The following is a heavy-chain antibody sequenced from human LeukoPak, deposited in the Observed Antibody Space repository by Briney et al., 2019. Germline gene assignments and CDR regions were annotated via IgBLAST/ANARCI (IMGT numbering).Heavy chain of an antibody. CDR2: ISYDGSNK. CDR3: ARDSRDIVLRPAAINWFDP. V-gene: IGHV3-30*03. Sequence: GGSLRLSCAASGFTFSSYGMHWLRQAPGKGLEWVAVISYDGSNKYYADSVKGRFTISRDNSKNTLYLQMSSLRAEDTAVYYCARDSRDIVLRPAAINWFDPWGQGTLVTVSS. J-gene: IGHJ5*02. CDR1: GFTFSSYG. D-gene: IGHD2-2*01.